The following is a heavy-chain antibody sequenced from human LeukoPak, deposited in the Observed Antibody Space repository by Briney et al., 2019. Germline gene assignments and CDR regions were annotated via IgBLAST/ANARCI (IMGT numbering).Heavy chain of an antibody. Sequence: GASVSVSCKVSGYTLTELSMHWVRQAPGKGVEGMGGFYPEDGETIYAQKFQGRVTMTEDTSTDTAYMELSSLRSEDTAVYYCATVHAKGYGHNWFDPWGQGTLVTVSS. CDR2: FYPEDGET. J-gene: IGHJ5*02. V-gene: IGHV1-24*01. CDR3: ATVHAKGYGHNWFDP. D-gene: IGHD1-1*01. CDR1: GYTLTELS.